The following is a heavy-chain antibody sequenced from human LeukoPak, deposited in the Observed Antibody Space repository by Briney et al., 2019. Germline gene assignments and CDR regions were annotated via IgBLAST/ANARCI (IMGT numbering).Heavy chain of an antibody. CDR2: ISSSSNKI. CDR1: GFTFGGYS. CDR3: ARSDLRFLELLDY. D-gene: IGHD3-3*01. J-gene: IGHJ4*02. Sequence: PGGSLRLSCAASGFTFGGYSMNWVRQAPGKGLEWVSYISSSSNKIYYADSVKGRFITSRDNAKNSLYLQMNSLRDEDTAVYYCARSDLRFLELLDYWGQGTLVTVSS. V-gene: IGHV3-48*02.